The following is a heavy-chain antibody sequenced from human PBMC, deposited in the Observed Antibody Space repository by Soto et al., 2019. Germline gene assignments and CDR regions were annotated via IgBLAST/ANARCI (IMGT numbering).Heavy chain of an antibody. D-gene: IGHD3-10*01. Sequence: GGSLRLSCVASGLTVSQNYMAWVRQGPGMGLEWVSVIYKNDTRYYADSVKGRFTISRDTSKNTLSLQMDSLRAEDTAVYYCVRPRPSGENYGMDVWGQGTTVTVSS. CDR1: GLTVSQNY. CDR3: VRPRPSGENYGMDV. V-gene: IGHV3-53*01. J-gene: IGHJ6*02. CDR2: IYKNDTR.